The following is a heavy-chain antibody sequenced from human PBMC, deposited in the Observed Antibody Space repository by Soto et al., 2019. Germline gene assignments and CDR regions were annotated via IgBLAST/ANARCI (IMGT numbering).Heavy chain of an antibody. Sequence: GASVKVSWKPSGSSFANSGISWLRQAPGQGLQWMGWISAYNCNTNYAQKLQCRVTMTTATSTSTAYMELRSLRSDDTAVYYCAREIGAAGNGWFDPWGQGTLVTVSS. V-gene: IGHV1-18*01. J-gene: IGHJ5*02. CDR1: GSSFANSG. D-gene: IGHD6-13*01. CDR2: ISAYNCNT. CDR3: AREIGAAGNGWFDP.